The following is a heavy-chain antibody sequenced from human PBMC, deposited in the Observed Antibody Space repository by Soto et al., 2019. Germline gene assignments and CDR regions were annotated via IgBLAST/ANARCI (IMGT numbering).Heavy chain of an antibody. V-gene: IGHV1-18*04. D-gene: IGHD2-8*01. Sequence: ASVKVSCKASGYAFTNYGISWVRQAPGQGLEWMGWINAYNGNTDYAQKFQGWVTMTTDTSISTASMELTRLTSDDTAIYYCARGDSTDCSNGVCSFFYNHDMDVWGQGTTVTVSS. CDR3: ARGDSTDCSNGVCSFFYNHDMDV. CDR1: GYAFTNYG. CDR2: INAYNGNT. J-gene: IGHJ6*02.